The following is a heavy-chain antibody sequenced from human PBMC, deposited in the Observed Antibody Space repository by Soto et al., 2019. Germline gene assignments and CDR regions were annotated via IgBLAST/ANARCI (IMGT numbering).Heavy chain of an antibody. Sequence: SETLSLTCTVSGGSISSYYWSWIRQPPGKGLEWIGYIYYSGSTNYNPSLKSRVTISVDTSKNQFSLKLSSVTAADTAVYYCASKTRAGGLDPWGQGTLVTVS. D-gene: IGHD2-2*01. J-gene: IGHJ5*02. CDR3: ASKTRAGGLDP. V-gene: IGHV4-59*01. CDR2: IYYSGST. CDR1: GGSISSYY.